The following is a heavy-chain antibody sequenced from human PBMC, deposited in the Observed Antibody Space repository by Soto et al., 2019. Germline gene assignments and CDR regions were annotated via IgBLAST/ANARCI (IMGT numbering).Heavy chain of an antibody. V-gene: IGHV3-33*01. CDR2: IWYDGSNK. Sequence: PGVSLRLSCAASGFTFSSYGMHWVRQAPGKGLEWVAVIWYDGSNKYYADSVKGRFTISRDNSKNTLYLQMNSLRAEDTAVYYCARVEILEWLEGIDYWGQGTLVTVSS. J-gene: IGHJ4*02. CDR1: GFTFSSYG. D-gene: IGHD3-3*01. CDR3: ARVEILEWLEGIDY.